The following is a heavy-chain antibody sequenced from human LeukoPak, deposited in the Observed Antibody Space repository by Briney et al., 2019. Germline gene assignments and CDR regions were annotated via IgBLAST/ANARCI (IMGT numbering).Heavy chain of an antibody. J-gene: IGHJ4*02. D-gene: IGHD4-23*01. V-gene: IGHV3-30*15. CDR1: GFTLTYYA. Sequence: GGSLRLSCAASGFTLTYYAMHWVRQAPGKGLEWVAVTSYDGNKKYYADSVKGRFTISRDSSKNTLYLQMSSLRAEDTAVYYCARSSYDYGGIEGPFDYWGQGTLVTVSS. CDR3: ARSSYDYGGIEGPFDY. CDR2: TSYDGNKK.